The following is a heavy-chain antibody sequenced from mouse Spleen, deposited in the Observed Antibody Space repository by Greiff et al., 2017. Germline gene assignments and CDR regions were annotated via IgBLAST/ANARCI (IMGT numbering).Heavy chain of an antibody. V-gene: IGHV1-69*01. CDR1: GYTFTSYW. Sequence: QVQLQQPGAELVMPGASVKLSCKASGYTFTSYWMHWVKQRPGQGLEWIAEIDPSDSYTNYNQKFKGKATLTVDKSSSTAYMQLSSLTSEDSAVYYCARRGLLVYYYAMDYWGQGTSVTVSS. J-gene: IGHJ4*01. CDR2: IDPSDSYT. CDR3: ARRGLLVYYYAMDY. D-gene: IGHD2-3*01.